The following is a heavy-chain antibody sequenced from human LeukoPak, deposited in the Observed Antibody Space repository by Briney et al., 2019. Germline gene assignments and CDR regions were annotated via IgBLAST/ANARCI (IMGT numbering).Heavy chain of an antibody. CDR2: IYPGDSDT. CDR3: ARQNSPLGGYSQFDY. D-gene: IGHD5-12*01. Sequence: GESLKISCKGSGYSFTSYWIGWVRQLPGKGLGWMGIIYPGDSDTRYSPSFQGQVTISADKSISTAYLQWSSLKASDTAMYYCARQNSPLGGYSQFDYWGQGTLVTVSS. J-gene: IGHJ4*02. CDR1: GYSFTSYW. V-gene: IGHV5-51*01.